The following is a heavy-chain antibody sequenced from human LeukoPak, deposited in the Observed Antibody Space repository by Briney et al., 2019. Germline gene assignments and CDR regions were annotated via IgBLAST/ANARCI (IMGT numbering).Heavy chain of an antibody. CDR1: GFIFGNYA. Sequence: GGSLRLSCAGSGFIFGNYAMSSVRQAPGKGLEWVSGIKGNGFDTYYADSVKGRFTVSRYNSKHTLSLQMNSLSAEDTAVYYCAKDTGPLMITFGGVVISYFDYWGQGALVTVSS. V-gene: IGHV3-23*01. CDR2: IKGNGFDT. J-gene: IGHJ4*02. CDR3: AKDTGPLMITFGGVVISYFDY. D-gene: IGHD3-16*01.